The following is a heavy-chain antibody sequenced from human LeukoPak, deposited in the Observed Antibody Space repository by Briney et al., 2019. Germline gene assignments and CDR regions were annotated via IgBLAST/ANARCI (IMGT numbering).Heavy chain of an antibody. V-gene: IGHV3-21*01. CDR3: ARDRCSGGSCLDY. J-gene: IGHJ4*02. Sequence: PGGSLRLSCAASGFTLSSYWMSWVRQAPGKGLEWVSSISSSSSYIYYADSVKGRFTISRDNAKNSLYLQMNSLRAEDTAVYYCARDRCSGGSCLDYWGQGTLVTVSS. CDR2: ISSSSSYI. D-gene: IGHD2-15*01. CDR1: GFTLSSYW.